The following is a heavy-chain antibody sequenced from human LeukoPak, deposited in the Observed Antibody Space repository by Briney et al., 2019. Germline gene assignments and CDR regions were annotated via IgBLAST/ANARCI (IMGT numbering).Heavy chain of an antibody. CDR3: ARPITMVRGVIGLGY. V-gene: IGHV1-2*06. D-gene: IGHD3-10*01. CDR2: INPNSGGT. CDR1: VYTFTGYY. Sequence: ASVKVSCKASVYTFTGYYMHWVRQAPGQGLEWMGRINPNSGGTNYAQKFQGRVTMTRDTSISTAYMELSRLRSDDTAVYYCARPITMVRGVIGLGYWGQGTLVTVSS. J-gene: IGHJ4*02.